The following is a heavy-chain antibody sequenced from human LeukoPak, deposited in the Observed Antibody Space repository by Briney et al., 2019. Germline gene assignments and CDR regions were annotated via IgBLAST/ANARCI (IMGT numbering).Heavy chain of an antibody. Sequence: SETLSLTCTVSGGSISRYYWSWIRQPPGKGLEWIGYIYYSGSTNYNPSLKSRVTISVDTSKNQFSLKLSSVTAADTAVYYCARGRDYWYFDLWGRGTLVTVSS. J-gene: IGHJ2*01. CDR3: ARGRDYWYFDL. CDR2: IYYSGST. CDR1: GGSISRYY. V-gene: IGHV4-59*01.